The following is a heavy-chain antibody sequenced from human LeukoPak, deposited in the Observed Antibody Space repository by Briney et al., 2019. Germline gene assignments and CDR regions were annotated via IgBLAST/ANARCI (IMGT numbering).Heavy chain of an antibody. CDR1: GYTFTSYA. J-gene: IGHJ3*02. V-gene: IGHV1-18*01. Sequence: GASVKVSCKASGYTFTSYAMNWVRQAPGQGLEWMGWISAYNGNTNYAQKLQGRVTMTTDTSTSTAYMELRSLRSDDTAVYYCASDLSDYVWGSYRNDAFDIWGQGTMVTVSS. CDR2: ISAYNGNT. CDR3: ASDLSDYVWGSYRNDAFDI. D-gene: IGHD3-16*02.